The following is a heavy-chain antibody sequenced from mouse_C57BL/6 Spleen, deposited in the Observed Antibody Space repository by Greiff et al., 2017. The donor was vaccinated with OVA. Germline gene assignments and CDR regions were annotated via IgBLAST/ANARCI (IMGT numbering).Heavy chain of an antibody. D-gene: IGHD3-2*02. Sequence: VKPGASVKISCKASGYAFSSSWMNWVKQRPGKGLEWIGRIYPGDGDTNYNGKFKGKATLTADKSSSTAYMQLSSLTSEDSAVYFCARRGEDSSGYSWFAYGGQGTLVTVSA. CDR1: GYAFSSSW. J-gene: IGHJ3*01. CDR2: IYPGDGDT. V-gene: IGHV1-82*01. CDR3: ARRGEDSSGYSWFAY.